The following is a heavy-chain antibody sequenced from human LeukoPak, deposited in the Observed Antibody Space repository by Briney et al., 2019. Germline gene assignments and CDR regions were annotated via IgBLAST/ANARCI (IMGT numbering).Heavy chain of an antibody. CDR1: GSTFSSYA. CDR2: ISGSGGDT. V-gene: IGHV3-23*01. CDR3: AKDGSSWSNFDY. D-gene: IGHD6-13*01. Sequence: GESLRLSCAASGSTFSSYAMSWVRQAPGKGLEWVSAISGSGGDTYYADSVKGRFTISRDNSKNTLYLQMNSLRAEDTAVYYCAKDGSSWSNFDYWGQGTLVTVSS. J-gene: IGHJ4*02.